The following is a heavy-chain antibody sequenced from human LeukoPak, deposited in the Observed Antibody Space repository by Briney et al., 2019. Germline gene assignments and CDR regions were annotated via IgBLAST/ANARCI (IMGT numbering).Heavy chain of an antibody. V-gene: IGHV4-59*01. Sequence: PSETLSLTCTVSGGSIRSFYWSCIRQPPGKGLEWIGYIYYSGSTNYNPSLKSRVAISVDTSKNQFSLKLSSVTAADTAVYYCARGSRYHYDSSGYYYEEYFQHWGQGTPVTVSS. CDR2: IYYSGST. D-gene: IGHD3-22*01. CDR3: ARGSRYHYDSSGYYYEEYFQH. J-gene: IGHJ1*01. CDR1: GGSIRSFY.